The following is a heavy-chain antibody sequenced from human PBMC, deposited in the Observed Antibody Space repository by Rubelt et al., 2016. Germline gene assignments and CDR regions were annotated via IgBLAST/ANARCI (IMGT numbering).Heavy chain of an antibody. CDR1: GGSFSGYY. CDR3: LRRNGEPIDY. J-gene: IGHJ4*02. CDR2: IYYSGST. D-gene: IGHD3-10*01. Sequence: QVRLQQWGAGLLKPSQTLSLTCAVYGGSFSGYYWSWIRQPPGKGLEWIGYIYYSGSTYYNPSLKSRVTISVDTSKNQFSLKLSSVTAADTAVYYCLRRNGEPIDYWGQGTLVTVSS. V-gene: IGHV4-34*02.